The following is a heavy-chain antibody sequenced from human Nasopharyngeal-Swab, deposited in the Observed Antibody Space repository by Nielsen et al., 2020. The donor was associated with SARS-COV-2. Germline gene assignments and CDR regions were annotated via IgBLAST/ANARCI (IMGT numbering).Heavy chain of an antibody. J-gene: IGHJ4*02. CDR2: IYYSGST. Sequence: SETLSLTCTVSGGSISSGDYYWSWIRQHPGKGLEWIGYIYYSGSTFYKPSLKSRVTISLDTSKIHFSLKLSSVTAADTAVYYCARDYGGDSTYFDYWGQGTLVTVSS. V-gene: IGHV4-31*03. D-gene: IGHD3-16*01. CDR3: ARDYGGDSTYFDY. CDR1: GGSISSGDYY.